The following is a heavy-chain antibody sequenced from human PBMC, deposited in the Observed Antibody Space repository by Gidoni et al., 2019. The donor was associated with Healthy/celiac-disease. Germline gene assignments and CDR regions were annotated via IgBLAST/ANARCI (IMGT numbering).Heavy chain of an antibody. V-gene: IGHV3-11*05. CDR1: GFTFSDYY. D-gene: IGHD6-19*01. CDR3: ARSVEQWLDAFDI. Sequence: QVQLVESGGGLVKPGGSLRPSCAASGFTFSDYYMSWIRQAPGKGLEWVSYISSSSSYTNYADSVKGRFTISRDNAKNSLYLQMNSLRAEDTAVYYCARSVEQWLDAFDIWGQGTMVTVSS. CDR2: ISSSSSYT. J-gene: IGHJ3*02.